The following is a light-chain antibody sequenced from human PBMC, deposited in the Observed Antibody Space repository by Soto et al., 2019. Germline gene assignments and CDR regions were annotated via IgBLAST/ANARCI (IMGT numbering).Light chain of an antibody. CDR2: GAS. Sequence: EIVMTQSPATLSVSPGERATLSCRASQSVSSNLAWYQQKPGQAPRLLIYGASTRATGIPAWFSGSVSGTEFTLTISSLQSEDFAVYDCQQYNNWPPVTFGQGTKVEIK. V-gene: IGKV3-15*01. J-gene: IGKJ1*01. CDR1: QSVSSN. CDR3: QQYNNWPPVT.